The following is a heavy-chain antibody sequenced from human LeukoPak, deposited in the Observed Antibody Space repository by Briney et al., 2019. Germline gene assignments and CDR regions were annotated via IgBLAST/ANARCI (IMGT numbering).Heavy chain of an antibody. CDR3: ARTDLRVRGALNYYYYGMDV. J-gene: IGHJ6*02. CDR2: IYYTGSA. V-gene: IGHV4-59*12. D-gene: IGHD3-10*01. CDR1: GASISSYY. Sequence: PETLSLTCTVSGASISSYYWSWIRQPPGKGLEWIGYIYYTGSAHYNPSLKSRVTISVGTSKNQFSLKLSSVTAADTAVYYCARTDLRVRGALNYYYYGMDVWGQGTTVTVSS.